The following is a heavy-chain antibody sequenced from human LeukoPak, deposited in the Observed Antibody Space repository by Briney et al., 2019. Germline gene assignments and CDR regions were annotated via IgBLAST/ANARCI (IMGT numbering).Heavy chain of an antibody. CDR2: IYYSGST. Sequence: PSETLSLTCAVSGGSISSGGYSWSWIRQPPGKGLEWIGYIYYSGSTNYNPPLKSRVTISVDTSKNQFSLKLSSVTAADTAVYYCARTYYDFWSGYYSSAGYCFDYWGQGTLVTVSS. J-gene: IGHJ4*02. CDR3: ARTYYDFWSGYYSSAGYCFDY. D-gene: IGHD3-3*01. V-gene: IGHV4-61*08. CDR1: GGSISSGGYS.